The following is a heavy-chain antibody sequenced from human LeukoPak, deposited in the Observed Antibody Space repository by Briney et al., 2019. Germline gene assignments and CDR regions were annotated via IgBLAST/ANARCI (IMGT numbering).Heavy chain of an antibody. CDR2: ISWNSGSI. CDR1: GFTFDDYA. Sequence: GGSLRLSCAASGFTFDDYAMHWVRQAPGKGLEWVSGISWNSGSIGYADFVKGRFTISRDNAKNSLYLQMNSLRAEDTALYYCARTHDIVVVPAAPTAYFDLWGRGTLVTVSS. CDR3: ARTHDIVVVPAAPTAYFDL. J-gene: IGHJ2*01. D-gene: IGHD2-2*01. V-gene: IGHV3-9*01.